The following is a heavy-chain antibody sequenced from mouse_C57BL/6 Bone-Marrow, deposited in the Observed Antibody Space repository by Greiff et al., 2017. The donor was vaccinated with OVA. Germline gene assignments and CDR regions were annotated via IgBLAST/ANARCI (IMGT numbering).Heavy chain of an antibody. J-gene: IGHJ2*01. CDR3: ASSGHGDD. V-gene: IGHV1-59*01. D-gene: IGHD3-2*02. Sequence: QVQLQQPGPELVRPGTSVKISCKASGYTFTNYCMHWVKQSPGQGLEWIGVIDPTDSSTNYNQKFKGKATLTVDTSSSTAYMQLSRLTSEDSAVCYCASSGHGDDWGTGTTLTVSS. CDR1: GYTFTNYC. CDR2: IDPTDSST.